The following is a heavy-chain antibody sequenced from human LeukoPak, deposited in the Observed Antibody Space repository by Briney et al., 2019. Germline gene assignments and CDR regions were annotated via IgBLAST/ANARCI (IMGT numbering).Heavy chain of an antibody. CDR1: GYTFTGYY. Sequence: GASVKVSCKASGYTFTGYYMHWARQAPGQGLEWMGWINPNSGGTNYAQKFQGRVTMTRDTSISTAYMELSRLRSDDTAVYYCARVYYYDSSGQYYFDYWGQGTLVTVSS. CDR3: ARVYYYDSSGQYYFDY. CDR2: INPNSGGT. D-gene: IGHD3-22*01. V-gene: IGHV1-2*02. J-gene: IGHJ4*02.